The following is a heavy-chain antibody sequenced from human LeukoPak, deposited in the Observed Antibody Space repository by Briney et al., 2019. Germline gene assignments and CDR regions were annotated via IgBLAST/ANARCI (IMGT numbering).Heavy chain of an antibody. CDR2: IYYSGST. V-gene: IGHV4-39*01. Sequence: SETLSLTCTVSGGSISSSSYYWGWIRQPPGKGLEWIVSIYYSGSTYYNPSLKSRVTISVDTSKNQFSLKLSSVTAADTAVYYCARPYSSGWYHAFDIWGQGTMVTVSS. D-gene: IGHD6-19*01. CDR3: ARPYSSGWYHAFDI. CDR1: GGSISSSSYY. J-gene: IGHJ3*02.